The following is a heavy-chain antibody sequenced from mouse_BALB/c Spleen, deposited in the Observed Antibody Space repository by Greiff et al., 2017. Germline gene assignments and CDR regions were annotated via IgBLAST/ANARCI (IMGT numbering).Heavy chain of an antibody. J-gene: IGHJ3*01. V-gene: IGHV1-14*01. CDR2: INPYNDGT. D-gene: IGHD2-4*01. CDR1: GYTFTSYV. Sequence: EVQLQQSGPELVKPGASVKMSCKASGYTFTSYVMHWVKQKPGQGLEWIGYINPYNDGTKYNEKFKGKATLTSDKSSSTAYMELSSLTSEDSAVYYCAREGDYDVAWFADWGQGTLVTVSA. CDR3: AREGDYDVAWFAD.